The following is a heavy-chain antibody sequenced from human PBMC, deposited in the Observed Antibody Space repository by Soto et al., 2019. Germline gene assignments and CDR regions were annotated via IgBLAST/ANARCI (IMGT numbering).Heavy chain of an antibody. J-gene: IGHJ4*02. CDR1: GFTFSSYA. CDR3: AHFDWFIDY. D-gene: IGHD3-9*01. V-gene: IGHV3-23*01. Sequence: GSLRLSCAASGFTFSSYAMSWVRQAPGKGLEWVSAISGSGASTYYADSVKGRFTISRDNSKNTLYLQMNSLRAEDAAVYYCAHFDWFIDYWGQGTLVTVSS. CDR2: ISGSGAST.